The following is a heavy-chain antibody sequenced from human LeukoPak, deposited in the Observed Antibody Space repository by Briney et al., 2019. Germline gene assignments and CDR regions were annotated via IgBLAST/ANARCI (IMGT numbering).Heavy chain of an antibody. J-gene: IGHJ3*02. CDR1: GGTFSSYA. Sequence: SVKVSCKVSGGTFSSYAISWVRQAPGQGLEWMGGIIPIFGTANYAQKFQGRVTITADESTSTAYMELSSLRSEDTAVYYCARNSLYDSSAPDAFDIWGQGTMVTVSS. CDR3: ARNSLYDSSAPDAFDI. D-gene: IGHD3-22*01. V-gene: IGHV1-69*13. CDR2: IIPIFGTA.